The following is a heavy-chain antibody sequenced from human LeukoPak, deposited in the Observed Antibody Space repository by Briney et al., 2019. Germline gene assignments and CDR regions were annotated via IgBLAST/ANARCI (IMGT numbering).Heavy chain of an antibody. CDR2: IHYSGST. D-gene: IGHD6-19*01. J-gene: IGHJ4*02. Sequence: PSETLSLTCTVSGGSISSYYWSWIRQPPGKGLEWIGHIHYSGSTNHNPSLKSRVTISVDTSKNQFSLKLISVTAADTAVYYCARTDSSGWYVFDYWGQGTLVTVSS. V-gene: IGHV4-59*01. CDR3: ARTDSSGWYVFDY. CDR1: GGSISSYY.